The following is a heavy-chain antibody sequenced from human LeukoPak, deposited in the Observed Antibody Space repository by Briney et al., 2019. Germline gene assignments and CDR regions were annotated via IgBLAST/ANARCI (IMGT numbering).Heavy chain of an antibody. CDR3: AKDGIDSSGYYYNYYFDY. D-gene: IGHD3-22*01. Sequence: PGGSLRLSCAASGFTFSSYAMSWVRQAPGKGLEWVSAISGSGGSTYYADSVQGRFTISRDNSKNTLYLQMNSLRAEDTAVYYCAKDGIDSSGYYYNYYFDYWGQGTLVTVSS. V-gene: IGHV3-23*01. J-gene: IGHJ4*02. CDR2: ISGSGGST. CDR1: GFTFSSYA.